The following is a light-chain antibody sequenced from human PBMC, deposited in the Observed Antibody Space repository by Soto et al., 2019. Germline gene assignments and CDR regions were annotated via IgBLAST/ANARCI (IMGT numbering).Light chain of an antibody. J-gene: IGKJ4*01. CDR1: QSLLHSNGYNY. Sequence: DIVMTQSPLSLPVTPGEPASISCRSSQSLLHSNGYNYLDWYLQKPGQSPQLLIYLGSNRASEVPDRFSGSGSGTDFTLKISRVVAEDVGVYYCMQALPTRVTFGGGTKVEIK. V-gene: IGKV2-28*01. CDR3: MQALPTRVT. CDR2: LGS.